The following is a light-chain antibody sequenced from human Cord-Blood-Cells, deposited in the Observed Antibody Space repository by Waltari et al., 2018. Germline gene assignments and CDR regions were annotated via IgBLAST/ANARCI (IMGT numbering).Light chain of an antibody. J-gene: IGLJ1*01. CDR2: EVS. CDR1: SSDVGSYNF. V-gene: IGLV2-23*02. CDR3: CSYAGSITYV. Sequence: QSALTQPASVPGSPGQSITISCTGTSSDVGSYNFVSWYQQHPGKAPKLMIYEVSKRPSGVSDRFSGSKSGNTAARTISGLQAEYEADYYCCSYAGSITYVFGTGTKVTVL.